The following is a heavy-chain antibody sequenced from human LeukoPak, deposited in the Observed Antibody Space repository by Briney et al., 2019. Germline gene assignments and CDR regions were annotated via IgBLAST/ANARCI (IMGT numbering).Heavy chain of an antibody. CDR1: GFTFSSYG. V-gene: IGHV3-33*06. Sequence: GGSLRLSCAASGFTFSSYGMHWVRQAPGKGLEWVAVIWCDGSNKYYADSVKGRFTISGDNSKNTLYLQMNSLRAEDTAVYYCAKISAVNYDILTGYPRQENTFDYWGQGTLVTVSS. CDR3: AKISAVNYDILTGYPRQENTFDY. D-gene: IGHD3-9*01. CDR2: IWCDGSNK. J-gene: IGHJ4*02.